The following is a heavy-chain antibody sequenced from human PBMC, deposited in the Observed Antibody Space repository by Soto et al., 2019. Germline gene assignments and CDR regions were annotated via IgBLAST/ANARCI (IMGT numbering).Heavy chain of an antibody. CDR2: ISYDGNRE. V-gene: IGHV3-30*04. CDR3: ARDRGGDRGGPSDIITPLFDY. J-gene: IGHJ4*02. Sequence: QVHLVDSGGGVVQPGRSLRLSCAASGFIFSTYAMHWVRQAPGKGLEWVANISYDGNRENYADSVKGRFTISRDDSNKTMYLQMSDLRPEDSAVYYCARDRGGDRGGPSDIITPLFDYWGQGTLVTVSS. CDR1: GFIFSTYA. D-gene: IGHD3-22*01.